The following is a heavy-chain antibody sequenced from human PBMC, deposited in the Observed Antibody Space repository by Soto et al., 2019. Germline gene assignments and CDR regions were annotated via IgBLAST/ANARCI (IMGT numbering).Heavy chain of an antibody. V-gene: IGHV3-73*01. J-gene: IGHJ5*02. CDR2: IRSKANSYAT. D-gene: IGHD3-16*02. Sequence: GGSLRLSCAASGYTFSGSAMNWVRQASGKGLEWVGRIRSKANSYATAYAASVRGRFTIYRDDSKNRAYLQSNSLKTEATAVCFYSSGNSDIVSTFDYFDPWGQGTLVTVSS. CDR3: SSGNSDIVSTFDYFDP. CDR1: GYTFSGSA.